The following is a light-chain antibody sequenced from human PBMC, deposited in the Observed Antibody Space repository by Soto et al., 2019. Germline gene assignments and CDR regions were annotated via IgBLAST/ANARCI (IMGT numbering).Light chain of an antibody. CDR3: CSYTGGNNLGV. CDR2: GVN. V-gene: IGLV2-8*01. CDR1: SSDVGGSNS. Sequence: QSALTQPPSASGSPGQSVTISCTGTSSDVGGSNSVSWYQQHPGKAPKLIIYGVNERPSGVPDRFSGSKSGNTASLTVSGLQAEDEADYYCCSYTGGNNLGVFGGGTKVTVL. J-gene: IGLJ3*02.